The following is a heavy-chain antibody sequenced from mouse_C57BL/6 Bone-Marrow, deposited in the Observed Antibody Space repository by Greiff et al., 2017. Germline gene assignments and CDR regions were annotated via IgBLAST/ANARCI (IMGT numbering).Heavy chain of an antibody. V-gene: IGHV2-5*01. Sequence: VQLQQSGPGLVQPSQSLSITCTVSGFSLTSYGVHWVRQSPGKGLEWLGVIWRGGSTDYNAAFMSRLSITKDNSKSQVFFKMNSLQADDTAIYYCAKSLITTDWYFDVWGTGTTVTVSS. CDR2: IWRGGST. CDR1: GFSLTSYG. CDR3: AKSLITTDWYFDV. J-gene: IGHJ1*03. D-gene: IGHD1-1*01.